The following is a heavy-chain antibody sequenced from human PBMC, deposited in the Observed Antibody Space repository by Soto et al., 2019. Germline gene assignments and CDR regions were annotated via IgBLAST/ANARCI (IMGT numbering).Heavy chain of an antibody. CDR1: GGSISSSSYY. V-gene: IGHV4-39*02. D-gene: IGHD6-19*01. CDR2: IYYTGSS. J-gene: IGHJ5*01. Sequence: SETLSLTCTVSGGSISSSSYYWGWIRQPPGKGLEWIASIYYTGSSYYNPSLKSRVTISVDTSKNHFSLKLSSVTAADTAVYSCAQHPPRLAVAGTQTNWFDSWGQGTLVTVSS. CDR3: AQHPPRLAVAGTQTNWFDS.